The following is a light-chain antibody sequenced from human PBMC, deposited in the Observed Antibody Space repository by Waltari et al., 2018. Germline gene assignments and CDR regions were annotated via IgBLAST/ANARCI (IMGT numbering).Light chain of an antibody. CDR2: STT. J-gene: IGLJ3*02. V-gene: IGLV7-43*01. CDR3: LLYDGSDQV. Sequence: QTVVTQEPSLPLSPGGAVTLTCASSAGAVTMDTSPNWIQQNPGQVPRSLIHSTTNRHSWTPARFSGSLLGGKAAMTLSGVQPEDEAEYYCLLYDGSDQVFGGGTKLTVL. CDR1: AGAVTMDTS.